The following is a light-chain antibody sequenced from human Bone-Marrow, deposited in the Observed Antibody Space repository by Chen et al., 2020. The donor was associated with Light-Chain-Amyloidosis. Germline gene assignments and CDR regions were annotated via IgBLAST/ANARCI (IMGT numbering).Light chain of an antibody. Sequence: DIQMTQSPSSLSASVGDRITITCRPSQTINNNLNWFQQKPGKAPQLLIYGESSLQTGVPSRCTGSGSGTEFTLTINGLQPEDFATYYCQQHHNTPLSFGGGTTVEIK. CDR3: QQHHNTPLS. CDR2: GES. CDR1: QTINNN. V-gene: IGKV1-39*01. J-gene: IGKJ4*01.